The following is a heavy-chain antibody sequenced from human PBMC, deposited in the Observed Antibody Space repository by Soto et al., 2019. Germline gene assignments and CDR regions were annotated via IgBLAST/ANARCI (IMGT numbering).Heavy chain of an antibody. J-gene: IGHJ5*02. CDR2: FDPEDGET. D-gene: IGHD3-3*01. V-gene: IGHV1-24*01. CDR3: ATARSGYYDFWSGPRIGWFDP. CDR1: GYTLTELS. Sequence: ASVKVSCKVSGYTLTELSMHWVRQAPGKGLEWMGGFDPEDGETIYAQKFQGRVTMTEDTSTDTAYMELSSLRSEDTAVYYCATARSGYYDFWSGPRIGWFDPWGQGTLVTVSS.